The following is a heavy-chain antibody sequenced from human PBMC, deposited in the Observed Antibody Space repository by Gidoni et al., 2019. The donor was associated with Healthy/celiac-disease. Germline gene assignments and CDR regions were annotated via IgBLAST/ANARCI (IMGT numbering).Heavy chain of an antibody. V-gene: IGHV1-69*01. J-gene: IGHJ6*02. Sequence: QVQLVQSGAEVKKPGSSVKVSCKASGGTFSSYAISWVRQAPGQGLEWMGGIIPIFGTANYAQKFQGRVTITADESTSTAYMELSSLRSEDTAVYYCATPYSSSSIPNYYYYGMDVWGQGTTVTVSS. CDR3: ATPYSSSSIPNYYYYGMDV. CDR2: IIPIFGTA. CDR1: GGTFSSYA. D-gene: IGHD6-6*01.